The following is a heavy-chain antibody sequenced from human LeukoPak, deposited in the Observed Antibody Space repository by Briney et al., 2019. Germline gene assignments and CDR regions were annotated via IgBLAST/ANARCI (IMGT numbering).Heavy chain of an antibody. Sequence: GGSLRLSCAASGFSFTTYAMTWVRQAPGKGLEWLSTISDTGGSTYYADSVKGRFTISRDNSQNTLFLQINSLRAEDTAIYYCAKSMSTTSRGFFDYWGQGALVTVSS. CDR3: AKSMSTTSRGFFDY. J-gene: IGHJ4*02. V-gene: IGHV3-23*01. CDR1: GFSFTTYA. CDR2: ISDTGGST. D-gene: IGHD1-1*01.